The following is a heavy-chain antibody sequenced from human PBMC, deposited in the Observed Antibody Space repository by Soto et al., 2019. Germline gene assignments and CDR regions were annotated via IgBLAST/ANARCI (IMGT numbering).Heavy chain of an antibody. CDR3: LRGAFDI. V-gene: IGHV3-9*01. CDR2: ISWNSGSI. Sequence: GGSLRLSCAASGFTFDDYAMHWVRQAPGKGLEWVSGISWNSGSIGYADSVKGRFTISRDNAKNSLYLQMNSLRAEDTALYYCLRGAFDIWGQGTMVTVSS. CDR1: GFTFDDYA. J-gene: IGHJ3*02. D-gene: IGHD3-16*01.